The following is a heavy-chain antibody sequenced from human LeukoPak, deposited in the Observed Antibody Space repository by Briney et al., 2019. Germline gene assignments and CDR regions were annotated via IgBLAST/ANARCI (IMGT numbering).Heavy chain of an antibody. CDR3: AKDLMGYSNYVFDY. D-gene: IGHD4-11*01. CDR2: ISGSGGST. Sequence: GGSLRLSCAASGFTFSSYAMSWVRQAPGKGLEWVSAISGSGGSTYYADSVKGRFTISRDNSKNTRYLQMNSLRAEATAVSYCAKDLMGYSNYVFDYWGQGTLVTVSS. V-gene: IGHV3-23*01. CDR1: GFTFSSYA. J-gene: IGHJ4*02.